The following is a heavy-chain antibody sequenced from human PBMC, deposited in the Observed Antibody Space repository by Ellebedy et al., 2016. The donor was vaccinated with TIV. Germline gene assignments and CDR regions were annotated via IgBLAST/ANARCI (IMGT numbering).Heavy chain of an antibody. V-gene: IGHV3-74*01. CDR1: GFTFRRYW. D-gene: IGHD3-10*01. J-gene: IGHJ4*02. CDR2: IKSDGSFP. CDR3: ARGDAAETYYNGVFDH. Sequence: GESLKISCVASGFTFRRYWMHWVRQAPGKGLGWVSRIKSDGSFPSEADSVKGRFTISRDNARNTLYLQMHSLRADDTGVYFCARGDAAETYYNGVFDHWGQGTPVTVSS.